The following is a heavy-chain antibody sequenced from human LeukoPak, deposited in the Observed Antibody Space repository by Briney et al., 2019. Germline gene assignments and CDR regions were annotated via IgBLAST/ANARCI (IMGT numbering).Heavy chain of an antibody. V-gene: IGHV3-21*01. CDR1: EFSFSSYT. CDR3: AKAHPGFDY. Sequence: GGSLRLSCAASEFSFSSYTMSWVRQAPGKGLEWVASIGTTSTFIHYADSVKGRFTISRDNAQDSLFLQMNSLGAEDTAVYYCAKAHPGFDYWGQGVLVTVSS. CDR2: IGTTSTFI. J-gene: IGHJ4*02.